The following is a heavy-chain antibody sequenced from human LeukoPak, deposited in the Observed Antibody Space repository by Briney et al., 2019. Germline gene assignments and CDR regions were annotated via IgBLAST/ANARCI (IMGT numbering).Heavy chain of an antibody. CDR2: IYHSGNT. V-gene: IGHV4-38-2*02. J-gene: IGHJ5*02. Sequence: SETLSLTCAVSGYSISSGYYWGWIRQPPGKGLEWIGTIYHSGNTYYNPSLRSRVTISVDTSKNQFSLRLSSVTAADTAVYYCARETYYYDSSVYTDYYNYFDPWGQGTLVTVS. D-gene: IGHD3-22*01. CDR3: ARETYYYDSSVYTDYYNYFDP. CDR1: GYSISSGYY.